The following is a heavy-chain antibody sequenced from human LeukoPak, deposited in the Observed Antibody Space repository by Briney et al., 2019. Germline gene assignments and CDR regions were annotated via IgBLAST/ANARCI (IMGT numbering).Heavy chain of an antibody. Sequence: PSETLSLTCAVYGGSFSGYYWSWIRQPPGKGLEWIGEINHSGSTNYNPSLKSRVTISVDTSKNQFSLKLSSVTAADTAVYYCARARGVAAAGTDYFGYWGQGTLVTVSS. J-gene: IGHJ4*02. CDR3: ARARGVAAAGTDYFGY. V-gene: IGHV4-34*01. D-gene: IGHD6-13*01. CDR1: GGSFSGYY. CDR2: INHSGST.